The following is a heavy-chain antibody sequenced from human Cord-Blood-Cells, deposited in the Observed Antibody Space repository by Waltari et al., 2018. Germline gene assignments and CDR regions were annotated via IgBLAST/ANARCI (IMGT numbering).Heavy chain of an antibody. D-gene: IGHD1-1*01. J-gene: IGHJ6*03. CDR2: MNPNSSNT. CDR3: ARGMGWNYNYYYYMDV. V-gene: IGHV1-8*03. Sequence: QVQLVQSGAEVKKPGASVKVSCKASGYTFTSYDINWVRQATGQGLEWMGWMNPNSSNTGCAQKFQGRVTITRNTSISTAYMELSSLRSEDTAVYYCARGMGWNYNYYYYMDVWGKGTTVTVSS. CDR1: GYTFTSYD.